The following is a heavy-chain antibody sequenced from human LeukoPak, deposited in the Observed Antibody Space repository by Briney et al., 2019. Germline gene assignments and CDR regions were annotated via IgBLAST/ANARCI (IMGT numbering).Heavy chain of an antibody. V-gene: IGHV4-39*01. CDR1: GGSISSSSYY. D-gene: IGHD6-13*01. CDR3: ASGGHISSSWYNWFDP. CDR2: IYYSGST. Sequence: PSETLPLTCTVSGGSISSSSYYWGWIRQPPGKGLEWIGSIYYSGSTYYNPSLKSRVAISVDTSKNQFSLKLSSVTAADTAVYYCASGGHISSSWYNWFDPWGQGTLVTVSS. J-gene: IGHJ5*02.